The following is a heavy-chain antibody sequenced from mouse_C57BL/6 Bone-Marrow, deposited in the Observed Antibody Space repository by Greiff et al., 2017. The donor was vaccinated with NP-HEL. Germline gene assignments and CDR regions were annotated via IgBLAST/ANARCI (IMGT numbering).Heavy chain of an antibody. CDR3: ARHEGNYYGSSPAY. CDR1: EYEFPSHD. D-gene: IGHD1-1*01. V-gene: IGHV5-2*01. Sequence: EVHLVESGGGLVQPGESLKLSCESNEYEFPSHDMSWVRKTPEKRLEWVAAINSDGGSTNYPDTMERRFIFSRDNTKKTLYMQLSSLRSEDTALYYCARHEGNYYGSSPAYWGPGTPVTVSA. J-gene: IGHJ3*01. CDR2: INSDGGST.